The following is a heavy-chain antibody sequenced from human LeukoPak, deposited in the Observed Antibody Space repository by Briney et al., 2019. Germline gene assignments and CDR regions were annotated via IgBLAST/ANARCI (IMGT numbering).Heavy chain of an antibody. Sequence: GGSLRLSCAAYGFTFSSYAMSWVRQAPGKGLEWVALIQDDGAKTNYAGSVRGRFTISRDNSRSTVYLQMNSLKPDDTAVYYCATQTITLVVVISPFDYWGQGALVTVSS. CDR3: ATQTITLVVVISPFDY. V-gene: IGHV3-30*02. J-gene: IGHJ4*02. CDR2: IQDDGAKT. D-gene: IGHD3-22*01. CDR1: GFTFSSYA.